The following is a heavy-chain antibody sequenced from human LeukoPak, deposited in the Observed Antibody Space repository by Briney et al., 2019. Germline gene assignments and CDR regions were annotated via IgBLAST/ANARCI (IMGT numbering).Heavy chain of an antibody. CDR1: GFTFSSYS. D-gene: IGHD3-16*01. V-gene: IGHV3-21*01. CDR3: ARDLRGKSFDY. CDR2: ISSSSYI. Sequence: PGGSLRLSCAASGFTFSSYSMNWVRQAPGKGLEWVSSISSSSYIYYADSVKGRFTISRDNAKNSLCLQMNSLRAEDTAVYYCARDLRGKSFDYWGQGTLVTVSS. J-gene: IGHJ4*02.